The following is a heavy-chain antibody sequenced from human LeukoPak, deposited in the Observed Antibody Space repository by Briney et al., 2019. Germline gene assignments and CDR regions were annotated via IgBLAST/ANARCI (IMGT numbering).Heavy chain of an antibody. J-gene: IGHJ4*02. D-gene: IGHD6-13*01. CDR1: GGTFSSYA. Sequence: ASVKVSCKASGGTFSSYAISWVRQAPGQGLEWMGGIIPIFGTANYAQKFQGRVTITADKSTSTAYMELSSLRSEDTAVYYCAIDRPYSSSWSNAFAWKNYFDYWGQGTLVTVSS. CDR3: AIDRPYSSSWSNAFAWKNYFDY. V-gene: IGHV1-69*06. CDR2: IIPIFGTA.